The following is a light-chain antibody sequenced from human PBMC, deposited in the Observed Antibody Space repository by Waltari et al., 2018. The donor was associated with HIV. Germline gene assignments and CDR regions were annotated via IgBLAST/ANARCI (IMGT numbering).Light chain of an antibody. CDR2: GNS. V-gene: IGLV1-40*01. CDR3: QSYDSSLSGYV. CDR1: NIGAGYQ. J-gene: IGLJ1*01. Sequence: QSVLTQPPSVSGAPGQRVTISNIGAGYQVHWYQQLPGTAPKLLIYGNSNRPSGVPDRFSGSKSGTSASLAITGLQAEDEADYHCQSYDSSLSGYVFGTGTKVTVL.